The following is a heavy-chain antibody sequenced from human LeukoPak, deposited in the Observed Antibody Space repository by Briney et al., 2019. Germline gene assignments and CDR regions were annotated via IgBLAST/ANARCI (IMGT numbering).Heavy chain of an antibody. Sequence: PGGSLRLSCAASGFIFSDSIMHWVRQASGKGLEWVGRIRTKANSFATVYAASVSGRFTISRDDSKNMAYLQMNSLKTEDTAVYYCTRVGATSSWGQGTLVTVSS. V-gene: IGHV3-73*01. CDR2: IRTKANSFAT. J-gene: IGHJ4*02. CDR3: TRVGATSS. D-gene: IGHD1-26*01. CDR1: GFIFSDSI.